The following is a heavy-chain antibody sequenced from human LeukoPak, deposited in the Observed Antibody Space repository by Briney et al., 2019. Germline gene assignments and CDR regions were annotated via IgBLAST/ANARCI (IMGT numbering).Heavy chain of an antibody. CDR1: GGTFGSYG. CDR3: ARGPYDGTFYFDS. V-gene: IGHV1-69*04. J-gene: IGHJ4*02. CDR2: TIPIRGMT. D-gene: IGHD3-16*01. Sequence: SLKVSCKISGGTFGSYGISWVRQAPGQGLEWMGRTIPIRGMTNYAQKFQGRVTTTADTSTSTAYMELSSLTSEDTAVYFCARGPYDGTFYFDSWGQGTLVIVSS.